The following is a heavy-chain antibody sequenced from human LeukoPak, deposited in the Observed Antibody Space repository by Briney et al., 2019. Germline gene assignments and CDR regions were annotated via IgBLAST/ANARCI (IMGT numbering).Heavy chain of an antibody. Sequence: GASVKVSCKASGYTFTNYYIHWVRQAPGQGLEWMGIINPSGASTTYAHKFQGRVTMTRDTSTSTVYMDLSSLRSEDTAVYYCARDAYGSGSYFLYYFDYWGQGTLVTVSS. D-gene: IGHD3-10*01. V-gene: IGHV1-46*01. CDR1: GYTFTNYY. CDR2: INPSGAST. J-gene: IGHJ4*02. CDR3: ARDAYGSGSYFLYYFDY.